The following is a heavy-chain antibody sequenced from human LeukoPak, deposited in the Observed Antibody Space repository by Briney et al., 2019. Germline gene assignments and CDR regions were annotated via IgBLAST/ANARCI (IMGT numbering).Heavy chain of an antibody. CDR2: ISYDGSNK. J-gene: IGHJ4*02. CDR1: GFTFSSYA. V-gene: IGHV3-30*04. CDR3: ATTMVRGVMGPPIFDY. D-gene: IGHD3-10*01. Sequence: GGSLRLSCAASGFTFSSYAMHWVRQAPAKGLDWVAVISYDGSNKYYADSVKGRFTISRDNSKNTLYLQMNSLRAEDTAVYYCATTMVRGVMGPPIFDYWGQGTLVTVSS.